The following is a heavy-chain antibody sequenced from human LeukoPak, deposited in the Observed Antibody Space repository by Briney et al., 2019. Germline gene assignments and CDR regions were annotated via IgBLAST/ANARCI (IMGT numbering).Heavy chain of an antibody. V-gene: IGHV3-23*01. D-gene: IGHD3-22*01. CDR3: AKGRYYDSSGYPIDY. J-gene: IGHJ4*02. CDR2: ISGSGGST. CDR1: GFTFSSYA. Sequence: GGSPRLSCAASGFTFSSYAMSWVRQAPGKGLEWVSAISGSGGSTYYADSVKGRFTISRDNSKNTLYLQMNSLRAEDTAVYYCAKGRYYDSSGYPIDYWGQGTLVTVSS.